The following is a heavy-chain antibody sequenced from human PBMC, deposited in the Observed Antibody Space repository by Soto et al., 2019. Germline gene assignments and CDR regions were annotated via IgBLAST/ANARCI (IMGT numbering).Heavy chain of an antibody. CDR3: ARDLPGIAAAGIDH. D-gene: IGHD6-13*01. J-gene: IGHJ5*02. V-gene: IGHV1-3*01. Sequence: AGVTVSCKACGYSLTSYSMQWVDPAPGQRLEWMVCINAVHGNTKHSQKFQHGVTITRDTSASTAYMEVSSLRSEDAAVYYCARDLPGIAAAGIDHWGQGTLVTVSS. CDR2: INAVHGNT. CDR1: GYSLTSYS.